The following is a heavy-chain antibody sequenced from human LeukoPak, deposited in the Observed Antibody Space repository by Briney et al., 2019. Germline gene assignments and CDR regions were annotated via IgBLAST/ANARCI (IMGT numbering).Heavy chain of an antibody. Sequence: TGGSLRLSCAASGFTFSSYNMNWVRLAPGKGLEWVSSISSSSSYIYYADSVKGRFTISRDNAKNSLYLQMDSLRAEDTAVYYCAIVDDYTASYGMDVWGQGTTVTVSS. CDR3: AIVDDYTASYGMDV. J-gene: IGHJ6*02. D-gene: IGHD4-11*01. CDR1: GFTFSSYN. V-gene: IGHV3-21*04. CDR2: ISSSSSYI.